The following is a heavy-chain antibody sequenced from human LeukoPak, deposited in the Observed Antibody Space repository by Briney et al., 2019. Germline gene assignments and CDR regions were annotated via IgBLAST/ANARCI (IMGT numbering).Heavy chain of an antibody. CDR1: GGSISSYY. CDR2: IYTRGST. D-gene: IGHD6-13*01. V-gene: IGHV4-4*09. Sequence: PSETLSLTCTVSGGSISSYYWSWIRQPPGKGLEWIGYIYTRGSTNYNPSLKSRVTISVDTSKNQFSLKLSSVTAADTAVYYCARLIAAGVNYYYYYYMDVWGKGTTVTVSS. CDR3: ARLIAAGVNYYYYYYMDV. J-gene: IGHJ6*03.